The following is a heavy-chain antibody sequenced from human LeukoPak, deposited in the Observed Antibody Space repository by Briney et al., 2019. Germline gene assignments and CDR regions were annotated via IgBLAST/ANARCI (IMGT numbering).Heavy chain of an antibody. CDR1: GFTFSSYS. D-gene: IGHD3-22*01. CDR2: ISSSSSTI. J-gene: IGHJ5*02. CDR3: ARVPYYYDSSGYPP. V-gene: IGHV3-48*02. Sequence: PGGSLRLSCAASGFTFSSYSMNWVRQAPGKGLEWVSYISSSSSTIYYADSVKGRFTISRDNAKNSLYLQMNSLRDEDTAVYYCARVPYYYDSSGYPPWGQGTLVTVSS.